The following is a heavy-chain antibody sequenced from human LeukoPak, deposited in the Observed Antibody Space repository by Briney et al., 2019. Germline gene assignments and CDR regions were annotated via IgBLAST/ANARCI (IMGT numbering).Heavy chain of an antibody. J-gene: IGHJ4*02. V-gene: IGHV1-2*02. CDR1: GYTFTGYY. CDR2: INPNSGGT. Sequence: ASVKVSCKASGYTFTGYYMHWVRQAPGQGLEWMGWINPNSGGTNYAQKFQGRVTMTRDTSISTAYMELSRLRSDDTAVYYCARDVRAVAGHFDCWGQGTLVTVSS. D-gene: IGHD6-19*01. CDR3: ARDVRAVAGHFDC.